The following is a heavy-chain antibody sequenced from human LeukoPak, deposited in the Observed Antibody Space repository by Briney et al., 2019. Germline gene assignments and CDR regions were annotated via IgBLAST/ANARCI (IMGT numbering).Heavy chain of an antibody. Sequence: GGSLRLSCAASGFTFDDYAMHWVRQAPGKGLEWVSGISWNSGSIGCADSVKGRFTISRDNAKNTLYLQMNSLRAEDTAVYYCAKASADVLLWFGELTLFDYWGQGTLVTVSS. CDR1: GFTFDDYA. V-gene: IGHV3-9*01. D-gene: IGHD3-10*01. CDR2: ISWNSGSI. J-gene: IGHJ4*02. CDR3: AKASADVLLWFGELTLFDY.